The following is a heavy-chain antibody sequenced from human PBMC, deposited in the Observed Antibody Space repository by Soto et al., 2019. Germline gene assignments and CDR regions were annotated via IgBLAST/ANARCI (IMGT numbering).Heavy chain of an antibody. CDR3: ASRAETIFGVESHYGMDV. Sequence: ASVKVFCKASGYTFTSYGISWVRQAPGQGLEWMGWISAYNGNTNYAQKLQGRVTMTTDTSTSTAYMELRSLRSDDTAVYYCASRAETIFGVESHYGMDVWGQGTTVTVSS. V-gene: IGHV1-18*01. J-gene: IGHJ6*02. CDR2: ISAYNGNT. CDR1: GYTFTSYG. D-gene: IGHD3-3*01.